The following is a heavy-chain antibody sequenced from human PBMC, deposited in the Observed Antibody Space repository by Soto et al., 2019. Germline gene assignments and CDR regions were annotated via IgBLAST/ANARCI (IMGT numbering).Heavy chain of an antibody. CDR2: IKQDGSEK. CDR1: GFTFSSYW. J-gene: IGHJ6*04. V-gene: IGHV3-7*01. Sequence: GGSLRVSCAASGFTFSSYWMSWGRQAPWKGLEWVANIKQDGSEKYHVDSVKGRFTISRDNAKNSLYLQMNSLRAEDTAVYYCARDPNIVLVPAALRSHHYYYCMDVWGKATTVTLSS. D-gene: IGHD2-2*01. CDR3: ARDPNIVLVPAALRSHHYYYCMDV.